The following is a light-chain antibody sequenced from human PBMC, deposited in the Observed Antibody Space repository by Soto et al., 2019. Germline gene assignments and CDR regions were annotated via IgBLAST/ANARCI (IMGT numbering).Light chain of an antibody. CDR1: QSVSSSY. CDR3: QQYGSSPPYT. CDR2: GAS. Sequence: EIVLTQSPGTLSLSPGERATLSCRASQSVSSSYLAWYQQKPGQAPRLLIYGASSRATGSPDRFSGSGYGTDFTLTISRLEPEDFAVYYCQQYGSSPPYTFGQGTKLEIK. V-gene: IGKV3-20*01. J-gene: IGKJ2*01.